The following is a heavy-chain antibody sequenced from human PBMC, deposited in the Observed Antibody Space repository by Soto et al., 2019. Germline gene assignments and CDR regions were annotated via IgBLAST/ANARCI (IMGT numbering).Heavy chain of an antibody. CDR2: ISYDGSKK. D-gene: IGHD2-2*02. J-gene: IGHJ6*02. Sequence: GGSLRHSCAVSGFTYSKYDMHWVRQAPGRGLEWVAVISYDGSKKYYADSVKGRFTISRDNSENTLYLQMNNERVEDTAVYYCEREGVVPAAIGNYPYELHVRGQATKVT. V-gene: IGHV3-30-3*01. CDR3: EREGVVPAAIGNYPYELHV. CDR1: GFTYSKYD.